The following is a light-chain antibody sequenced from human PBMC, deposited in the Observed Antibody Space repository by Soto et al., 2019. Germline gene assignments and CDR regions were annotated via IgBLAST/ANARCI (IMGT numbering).Light chain of an antibody. CDR2: DVS. CDR3: CSYAGRSLV. Sequence: QSALTQPRSVSGSPGQSVTISCTGTSSDVGGYNYVSWYQQHPGKAPKLMIYDVSKRPSGVPDRFSGSKSGNTASLTISGLQAEDEDDYYCCSYAGRSLVFGGGTQLTVL. J-gene: IGLJ2*01. CDR1: SSDVGGYNY. V-gene: IGLV2-11*01.